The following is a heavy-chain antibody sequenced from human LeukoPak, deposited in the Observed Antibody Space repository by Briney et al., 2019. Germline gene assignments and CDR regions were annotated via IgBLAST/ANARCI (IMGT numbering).Heavy chain of an antibody. V-gene: IGHV1-18*01. J-gene: IGHJ5*02. CDR3: ARRGEDYDFWSGYSGWFDP. Sequence: GASVKVSCKASGYTFTSYGIIWVRQAPGQGLERMGWISAYNGNTNYAQKLQGRVTMTTDTSTSTAYMELRSLRSDDTAVYYCARRGEDYDFWSGYSGWFDPWGQGTLVTVSS. CDR1: GYTFTSYG. CDR2: ISAYNGNT. D-gene: IGHD3-3*01.